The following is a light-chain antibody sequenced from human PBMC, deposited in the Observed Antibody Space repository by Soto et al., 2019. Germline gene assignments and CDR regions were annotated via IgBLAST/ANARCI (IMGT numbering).Light chain of an antibody. V-gene: IGLV2-14*01. CDR3: RPYSGSSTLV. Sequence: QSVLTQPSSVSGSPGQSITISCTGTSSDVGGYNYVSWYQQHPGKAPKLMIYEVSDRPSGVSNRFSGSKSGNTASLTISGLQAEDEADYYCRPYSGSSTLVFGGGTKLTVL. J-gene: IGLJ3*02. CDR2: EVS. CDR1: SSDVGGYNY.